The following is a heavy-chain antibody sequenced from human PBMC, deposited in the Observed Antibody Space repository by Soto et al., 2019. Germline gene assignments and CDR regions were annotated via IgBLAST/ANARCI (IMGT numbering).Heavy chain of an antibody. V-gene: IGHV4-59*08. CDR1: GGSISSYY. CDR2: MYYSGST. CDR3: ARWSSSTWYADS. Sequence: PSETLSLTCTVSGGSISSYYWSWIRQPPGKELEWIGLMYYSGSTNYNPSLKSRVTVSVDTSKNQFSLKLSSVTAADTAVYYCARWSSSTWYADSWGQGALVTVSS. J-gene: IGHJ5*01. D-gene: IGHD6-13*01.